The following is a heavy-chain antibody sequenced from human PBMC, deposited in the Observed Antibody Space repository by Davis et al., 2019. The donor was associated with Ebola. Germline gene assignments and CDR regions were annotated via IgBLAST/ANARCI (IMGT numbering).Heavy chain of an antibody. CDR2: INPHNGNT. Sequence: AASVKVSCKASGYTFTNYGITWVRQAPGQGLEWMGWINPHNGNTNYAQKLQGRVTMTTDTSTSTAYMELRSLRSDDTAVYYCARTVAATRAGYNWFDPWGQGTLVTVSS. CDR3: ARTVAATRAGYNWFDP. V-gene: IGHV1-18*01. D-gene: IGHD2-15*01. J-gene: IGHJ5*02. CDR1: GYTFTNYG.